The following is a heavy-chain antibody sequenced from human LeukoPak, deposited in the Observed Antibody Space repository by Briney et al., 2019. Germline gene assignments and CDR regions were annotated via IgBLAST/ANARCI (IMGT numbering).Heavy chain of an antibody. V-gene: IGHV1-8*03. D-gene: IGHD6-6*01. CDR2: MNPNSGNT. CDR1: GYTFTSYD. J-gene: IGHJ6*03. CDR3: AREIGSSGLYYYYYYMDV. Sequence: ASVKVSCKASGYTFTSYDTNWVRQATGQGLEWMGWMNPNSGNTGYAQKFQGRVTITRNTSISTAYMELSSLRSEDTAVYYCAREIGSSGLYYYYYYMDVWGKGTAVTVSS.